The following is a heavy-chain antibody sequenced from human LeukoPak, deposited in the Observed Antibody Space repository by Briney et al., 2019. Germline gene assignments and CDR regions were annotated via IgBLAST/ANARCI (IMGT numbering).Heavy chain of an antibody. D-gene: IGHD4-11*01. Sequence: ASVKVSCKASGYTFTGYYMHWMRQAPGQGLEWMGWINPNSGGTNYAQKFQGRVTMTRDTSISTAYVELSSLRSDDTAVYYCARDPRTTKNAFDIWGQGTMVTVSS. CDR3: ARDPRTTKNAFDI. V-gene: IGHV1-2*02. CDR1: GYTFTGYY. J-gene: IGHJ3*02. CDR2: INPNSGGT.